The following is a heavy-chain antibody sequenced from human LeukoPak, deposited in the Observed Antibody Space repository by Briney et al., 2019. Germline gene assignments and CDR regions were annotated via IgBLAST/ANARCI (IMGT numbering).Heavy chain of an antibody. CDR3: AKGAQWLLLYYFDY. Sequence: GGSLRLSCAASGFTFDDYAMHWVRQAPGKGLEWVSGISWNSGSIGYADSVKGRFTISRDNAKNSLYLQMNSLRAEDTALYYCAKGAQWLLLYYFDYWGQGTLVTVSS. CDR1: GFTFDDYA. V-gene: IGHV3-9*01. D-gene: IGHD3-22*01. CDR2: ISWNSGSI. J-gene: IGHJ4*02.